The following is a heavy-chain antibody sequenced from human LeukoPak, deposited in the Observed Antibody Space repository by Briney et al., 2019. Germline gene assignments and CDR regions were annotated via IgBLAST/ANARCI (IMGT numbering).Heavy chain of an antibody. Sequence: QTGGSLRLSCAASGFTFSSYDMSWVRQAPGKGLEWVSAISGSGGSTYYADSVKGRFTISRDNSKNTLYLQMNSLRAEDTAVHYCAYSSSWYSDYWGQGTLVTVSS. CDR1: GFTFSSYD. J-gene: IGHJ4*02. CDR2: ISGSGGST. D-gene: IGHD6-13*01. CDR3: AYSSSWYSDY. V-gene: IGHV3-23*01.